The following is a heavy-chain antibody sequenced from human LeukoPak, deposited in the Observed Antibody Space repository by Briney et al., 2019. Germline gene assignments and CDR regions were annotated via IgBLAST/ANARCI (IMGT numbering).Heavy chain of an antibody. Sequence: ASVKVSCKVSGYTFTSYYMHWVRQAPGQGLEWMGIINPSGGSTSYAQKFQGRVTMTRDTSTSTVYMELSSLRSEDTAVYYCARDGGISSSWYGWHYWGQGTLVTVSS. V-gene: IGHV1-46*01. CDR2: INPSGGST. D-gene: IGHD6-13*01. CDR1: GYTFTSYY. J-gene: IGHJ4*02. CDR3: ARDGGISSSWYGWHY.